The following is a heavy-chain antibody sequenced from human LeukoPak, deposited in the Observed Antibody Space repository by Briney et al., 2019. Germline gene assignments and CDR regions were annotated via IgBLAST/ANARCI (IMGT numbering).Heavy chain of an antibody. Sequence: GGSLRLSCAASGFIFDDYGMNWVRQAPGKGPEGVSGINWNGGTIGYADSVKGRFTISRDNAKNSLYLQMNSLRAEDTALYHCARAADYGSGSYSDYYYYYMDVWGKGTTVTISS. CDR2: INWNGGTI. V-gene: IGHV3-20*01. J-gene: IGHJ6*03. CDR3: ARAADYGSGSYSDYYYYYMDV. CDR1: GFIFDDYG. D-gene: IGHD3-10*01.